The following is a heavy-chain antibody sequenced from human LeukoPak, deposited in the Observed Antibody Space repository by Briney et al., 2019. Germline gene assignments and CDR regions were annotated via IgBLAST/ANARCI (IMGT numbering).Heavy chain of an antibody. Sequence: GGSLRLSCAASGFTFSSYGIHWVRQAPGKGLEWVAVISYDGSNKYYADSVKGRFTISRDNSKNTLYLQMNSLRAEDTAVYYCARAKYSSSWYPFDYWGQGTLVTVSS. J-gene: IGHJ4*02. CDR3: ARAKYSSSWYPFDY. D-gene: IGHD6-13*01. CDR2: ISYDGSNK. V-gene: IGHV3-30*03. CDR1: GFTFSSYG.